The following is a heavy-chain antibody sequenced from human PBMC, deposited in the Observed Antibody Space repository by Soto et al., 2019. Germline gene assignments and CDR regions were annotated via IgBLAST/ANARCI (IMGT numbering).Heavy chain of an antibody. Sequence: QVRLVQSGAEVRKTGASVKVSCTASGDSVTNDYLHWVRQAPGQGFEWLGLITPFGGATAYAQGFKGRVTVTMERSATTFYLELRSLRSDDTAVYYCAKGRGGKTVANFGMDVWGQGVRVTVSS. D-gene: IGHD3-16*01. J-gene: IGHJ6*02. V-gene: IGHV1-46*01. CDR1: GDSVTNDY. CDR2: ITPFGGAT. CDR3: AKGRGGKTVANFGMDV.